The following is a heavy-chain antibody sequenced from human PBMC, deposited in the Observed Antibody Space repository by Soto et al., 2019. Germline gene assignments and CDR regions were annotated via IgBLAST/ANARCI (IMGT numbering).Heavy chain of an antibody. V-gene: IGHV3-33*01. J-gene: IGHJ3*02. Sequence: QVQLVESGGGVVQPGRSLRLSCAASGFTFSSYGMHWVRQAPGEGLEWVAVIWYDGSNKYYADSVKGRFTISRDNSKNTLYLQMNSLRAEDTAVYYCARDPPIAVAGTGGNAFDIWGQGTMVTVSS. D-gene: IGHD6-19*01. CDR1: GFTFSSYG. CDR3: ARDPPIAVAGTGGNAFDI. CDR2: IWYDGSNK.